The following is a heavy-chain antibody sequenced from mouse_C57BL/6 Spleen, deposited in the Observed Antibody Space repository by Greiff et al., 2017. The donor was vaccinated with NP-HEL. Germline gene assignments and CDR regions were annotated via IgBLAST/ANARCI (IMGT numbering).Heavy chain of an antibody. CDR1: GYTFTSYW. J-gene: IGHJ2*01. D-gene: IGHD2-4*01. Sequence: QVHVKQPGAELVKPGASVKMSCKASGYTFTSYWITWVKQRPGQGLEWIGDIYPGSGSTNYNEKFKSKATLTVDTSSSTAYMQRSSLTSEDSAVYYCARWDDYDDGYYFDYWGQGTTLTVSS. CDR2: IYPGSGST. V-gene: IGHV1-55*01. CDR3: ARWDDYDDGYYFDY.